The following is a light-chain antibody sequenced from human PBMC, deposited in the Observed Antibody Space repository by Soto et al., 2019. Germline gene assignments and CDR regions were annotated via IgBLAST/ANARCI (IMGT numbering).Light chain of an antibody. Sequence: EVVWTQSPGTLSLSPGERATLSCRASQTIRGNSLAWYQQKSGQAPRLLIYDATSRATDVPDRFSGSGSGTDFTLTISRLEPEDFAVYYCQQYGYAPGLAVGGGTKVEIK. CDR2: DAT. CDR1: QTIRGNS. J-gene: IGKJ4*01. V-gene: IGKV3-20*01. CDR3: QQYGYAPGLA.